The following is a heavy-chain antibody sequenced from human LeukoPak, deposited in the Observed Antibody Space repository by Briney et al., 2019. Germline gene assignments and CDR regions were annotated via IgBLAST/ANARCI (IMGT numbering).Heavy chain of an antibody. J-gene: IGHJ5*02. V-gene: IGHV4-59*01. CDR1: GASISSSY. CDR2: IYYIVTT. D-gene: IGHD6-19*01. Sequence: PSETLSLTCTVSGASISSSYWSWIRQPPGKGLEWIGYIYYIVTTKYNPSLRSRVTISIDTSKNQFSLKVNSVTAADTAVYYCARGQPQRYNSDWYVNWFDPWGQGTLVSVSS. CDR3: ARGQPQRYNSDWYVNWFDP.